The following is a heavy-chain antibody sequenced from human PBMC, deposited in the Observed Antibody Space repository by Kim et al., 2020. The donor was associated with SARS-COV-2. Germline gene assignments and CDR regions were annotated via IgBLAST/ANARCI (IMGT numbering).Heavy chain of an antibody. Sequence: YYAHCVKGRFTIYRENAKNSLYLQMKSRRDEDKAVYYCARDWGQQSHFDYWGQGTLVTVSS. J-gene: IGHJ4*02. CDR3: ARDWGQQSHFDY. D-gene: IGHD3-16*01. V-gene: IGHV3-48*02.